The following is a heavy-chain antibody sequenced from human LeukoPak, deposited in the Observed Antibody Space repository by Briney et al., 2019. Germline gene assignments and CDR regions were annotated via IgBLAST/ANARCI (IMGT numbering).Heavy chain of an antibody. CDR2: TNHSGST. CDR1: GGSFSGYY. V-gene: IGHV4-34*01. Sequence: PSETLSLTCAVYGGSFSGYYWSWIRQPPGKGLEWIGETNHSGSTNHNPSLKSRVTISVDTSKNQFSLKPSSVTAADTAVYYCARHSTFFGVVIIKGRVRGPFDYWGQGTLVTVSS. J-gene: IGHJ4*02. CDR3: ARHSTFFGVVIIKGRVRGPFDY. D-gene: IGHD3-3*01.